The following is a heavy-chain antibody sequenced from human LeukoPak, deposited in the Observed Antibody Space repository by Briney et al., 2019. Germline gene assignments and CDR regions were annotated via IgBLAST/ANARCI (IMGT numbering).Heavy chain of an antibody. CDR3: AILRPNYDSRDKDNDY. CDR2: INHSGST. V-gene: IGHV4-39*07. D-gene: IGHD3-22*01. J-gene: IGHJ4*02. CDR1: GGSISSGGYY. Sequence: SSETLSLTCIVSGGSISSGGYYWSWIRQHPGKGLEWIGEINHSGSTNYNPSLKSRVTISVDTSKNQFSLKLSSVTAADTAVYYCAILRPNYDSRDKDNDYWGQGTLVTVSS.